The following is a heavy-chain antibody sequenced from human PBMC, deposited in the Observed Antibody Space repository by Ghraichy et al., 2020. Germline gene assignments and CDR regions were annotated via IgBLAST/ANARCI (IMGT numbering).Heavy chain of an antibody. D-gene: IGHD2-15*01. CDR2: IKSKTDGGTT. V-gene: IGHV3-15*01. Sequence: GGSLRLSCAASGFTFSNAWMSWVRQAPGKGLEWVGRIKSKTDGGTTDYAAPVKGRFTISRDDSKNTLYLQMNSLKTEDTAVYYCTTGGWDCSGGSCYSPLYYYYYMDVWGKGTTVTVSS. CDR1: GFTFSNAW. J-gene: IGHJ6*03. CDR3: TTGGWDCSGGSCYSPLYYYYYMDV.